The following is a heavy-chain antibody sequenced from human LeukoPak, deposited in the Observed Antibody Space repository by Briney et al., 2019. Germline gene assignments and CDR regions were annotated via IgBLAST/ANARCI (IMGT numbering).Heavy chain of an antibody. CDR2: ISYDGSNK. CDR1: GFTFSSHA. J-gene: IGHJ6*03. V-gene: IGHV3-30*04. D-gene: IGHD2-2*01. Sequence: PGGSLRLSCAASGFTFSSHAMHWVRQAPGKGLEWVALISYDGSNKYYADSVKGRFTISRDNSKNTLYLQMNSLRAEDTAVYYCARATEGYCRSTSYSWCYYYYMDVWGKGTTVTVSS. CDR3: ARATEGYCRSTSYSWCYYYYMDV.